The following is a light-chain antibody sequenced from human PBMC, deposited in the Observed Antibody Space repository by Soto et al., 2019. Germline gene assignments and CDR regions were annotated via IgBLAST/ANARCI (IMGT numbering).Light chain of an antibody. CDR3: AAWDDSLNGRGV. Sequence: QSVLTQSPSASGTPGQRVTISCSGSSSNIGSNTVNWYQQLPGTAPKLLIYSNNQRPSGVPDRFSGSKSGTSASLTITGLQSDDEADYYCAAWDDSLNGRGVFGGGTKLTVL. V-gene: IGLV1-44*01. CDR2: SNN. J-gene: IGLJ3*02. CDR1: SSNIGSNT.